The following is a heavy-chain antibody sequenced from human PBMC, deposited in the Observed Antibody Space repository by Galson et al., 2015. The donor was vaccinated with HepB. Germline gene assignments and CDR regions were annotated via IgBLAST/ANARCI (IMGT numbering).Heavy chain of an antibody. D-gene: IGHD6-19*01. CDR3: AKYGRSQSSGWYSKTPYYYYGMDV. CDR1: GFTFSSYA. J-gene: IGHJ6*02. Sequence: SLRLSCAASGFTFSSYAMSWVRQAPGKGLEWVSAISGSGGSTYYADSVKGRFTISRDNSKNTLYLQMNSLRAEDTAVYYCAKYGRSQSSGWYSKTPYYYYGMDVWGQGTTVTVSS. CDR2: ISGSGGST. V-gene: IGHV3-23*01.